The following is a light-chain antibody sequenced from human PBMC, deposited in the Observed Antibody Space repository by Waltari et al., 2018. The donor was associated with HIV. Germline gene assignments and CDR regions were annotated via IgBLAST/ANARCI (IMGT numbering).Light chain of an antibody. CDR3: QSADSSGTYVV. V-gene: IGLV3-25*03. J-gene: IGLJ2*01. CDR1: ALPKQY. CDR2: KER. Sequence: SYELTQPPSVSVSPGQTARITCSGDALPKQYAYWYQQKPGQAPVLVIYKERERPSGIPERFSGSSSGTTVTLTISGVQAEDEADYYCQSADSSGTYVVFGGGTKLTVL.